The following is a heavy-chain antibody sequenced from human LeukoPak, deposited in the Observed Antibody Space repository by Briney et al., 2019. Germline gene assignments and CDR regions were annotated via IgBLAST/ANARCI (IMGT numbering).Heavy chain of an antibody. V-gene: IGHV3-15*01. CDR3: TREGYSYGYHAFDV. CDR1: GFTFSNAW. D-gene: IGHD5-18*01. CDR2: IKPKTNGGTT. J-gene: IGHJ3*01. Sequence: KPGGSLRLSCAASGFTFSNAWMNWVRHTPVKGLEWVGRIKPKTNGGTTDYAAPVKGRFTISRDDSKNTLYLQMISLKTEDTGVYYCTREGYSYGYHAFDVWGQGTMVTVSS.